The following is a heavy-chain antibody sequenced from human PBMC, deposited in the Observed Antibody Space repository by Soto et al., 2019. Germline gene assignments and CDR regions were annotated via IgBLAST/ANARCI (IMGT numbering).Heavy chain of an antibody. CDR2: VNHSGST. CDR1: GGSFSGYY. Sequence: PSETLSLTCAVYGGSFSGYYWSWIRQPPGKGLEWIGEVNHSGSTNYNPSLKSRVTISVDTSKNQFSLKLSSVTAADTAVYYCARGRGHSWGQGTLVTVSS. J-gene: IGHJ5*02. CDR3: ARGRGHS. V-gene: IGHV4-34*01.